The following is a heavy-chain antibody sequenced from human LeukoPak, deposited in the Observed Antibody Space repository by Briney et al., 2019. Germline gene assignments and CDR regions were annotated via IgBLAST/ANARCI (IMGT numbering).Heavy chain of an antibody. CDR2: IYYSGST. D-gene: IGHD1-20*01. V-gene: IGHV4-39*07. J-gene: IGHJ6*03. CDR1: GGSISSSSYY. CDR3: ARDPYNWNQKGQNYYYYYMDV. Sequence: PSETLSLTCTVSGGSISSSSYYWGWTRQPPGKGLEWIGSIYYSGSTYYNPSLKSRVTISVDTSKNQFSLKLSSVTAADTAVYYCARDPYNWNQKGQNYYYYYMDVWGKGTTVTVSS.